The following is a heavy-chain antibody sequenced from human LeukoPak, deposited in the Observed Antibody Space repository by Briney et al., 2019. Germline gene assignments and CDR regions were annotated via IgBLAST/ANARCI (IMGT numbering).Heavy chain of an antibody. J-gene: IGHJ4*02. Sequence: ASVKVSCKVSGYTLTELSMHWVRQAPGKGLEWMGGFDPEDGETIYAQKFQGRVTMTEDTSTDTAYMELSSLRSEDTAVYYCATADPGIAAAGTTFDYWGLGTLVTVSS. CDR2: FDPEDGET. CDR3: ATADPGIAAAGTTFDY. CDR1: GYTLTELS. D-gene: IGHD6-13*01. V-gene: IGHV1-24*01.